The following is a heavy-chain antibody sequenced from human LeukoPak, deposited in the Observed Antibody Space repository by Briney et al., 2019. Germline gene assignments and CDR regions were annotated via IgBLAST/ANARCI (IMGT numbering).Heavy chain of an antibody. CDR3: ARATPDSSGYYLFDY. CDR1: GGSISSSSYY. Sequence: PSETLSLTCTVSGGSISSSSYYWGWIRQPPGKGLEWIGSIYYSGSTYYNPSLKSRVTISVDTSKNQFSLKLSSVTAADTAVYYCARATPDSSGYYLFDYWGQGTLVTVSS. D-gene: IGHD3-22*01. J-gene: IGHJ4*02. V-gene: IGHV4-39*07. CDR2: IYYSGST.